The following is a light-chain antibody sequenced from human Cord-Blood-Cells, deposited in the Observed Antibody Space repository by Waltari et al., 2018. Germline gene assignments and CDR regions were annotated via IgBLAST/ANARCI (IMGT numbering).Light chain of an antibody. CDR2: AAS. Sequence: DIQMTQSPSSLSASVGDRVTITCRASQSNSSYLNWYQQKPWKAPKLLIYAASSLQSGVPSRFSGSGSGTDFTLTISSLQPEDFATYYCQQSYSTPFTFGPGTKVDIK. CDR3: QQSYSTPFT. V-gene: IGKV1-39*01. CDR1: QSNSSY. J-gene: IGKJ3*01.